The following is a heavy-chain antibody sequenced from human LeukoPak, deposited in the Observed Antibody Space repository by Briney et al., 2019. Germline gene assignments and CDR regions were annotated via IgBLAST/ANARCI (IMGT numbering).Heavy chain of an antibody. J-gene: IGHJ4*02. CDR1: GITLSNYG. Sequence: GGSLRLSCAVSGITLSNYGMSWVRQAPGKGLEWVAGISDSGDRTNYADSVKGRFTISRDNPKNTLYLQMNSLRAEDTAVYFCAKRGVVIRVILVGFHREAHYFDSWGRGALVTVSS. D-gene: IGHD3-22*01. CDR3: AKRGVVIRVILVGFHREAHYFDS. V-gene: IGHV3-23*01. CDR2: ISDSGDRT.